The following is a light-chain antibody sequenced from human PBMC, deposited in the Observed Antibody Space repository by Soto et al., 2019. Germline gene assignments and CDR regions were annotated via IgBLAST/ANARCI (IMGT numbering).Light chain of an antibody. V-gene: IGKV1-5*03. CDR3: QQYNSYSQT. Sequence: DIPITQSSSTLSASVGDRVTIPFRASQSISNWLVWYQQKPGKAPKLLIYQASSLESGVPSRFSGRGSGTEFTLTINSLQPEDFATYYCQQYNSYSQTFGQGTKVDIK. CDR1: QSISNW. J-gene: IGKJ1*01. CDR2: QAS.